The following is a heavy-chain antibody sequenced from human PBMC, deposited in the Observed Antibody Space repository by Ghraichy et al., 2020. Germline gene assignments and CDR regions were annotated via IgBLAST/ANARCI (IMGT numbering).Heavy chain of an antibody. CDR2: VGGRGDDR. J-gene: IGHJ4*01. Sequence: GGSLRLSCVASGFIFGNYAMTWVRQPPGKGLEWVASVGGRGDDRDYADSVKGRFTISRDSPQNTLYLQMDRLRADDTAIYFCAKDGISANGVWDNFDYWGRGTLVTVSS. CDR1: GFIFGNYA. V-gene: IGHV3-23*01. D-gene: IGHD2-8*01. CDR3: AKDGISANGVWDNFDY.